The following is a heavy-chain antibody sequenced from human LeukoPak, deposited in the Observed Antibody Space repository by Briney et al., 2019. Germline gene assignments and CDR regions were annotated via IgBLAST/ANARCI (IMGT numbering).Heavy chain of an antibody. D-gene: IGHD2-15*01. V-gene: IGHV3-53*01. J-gene: IGHJ4*02. Sequence: GGSLRLSCAASGFTVSSNYMSWVRQAPGKGLEWVSVIYSGGSTYYADSVKGRFTISRDNSKNTLYLQMNSLRAEDTSVYYCARGGTFPIFDYWGQGTLVTVSS. CDR2: IYSGGST. CDR1: GFTVSSNY. CDR3: ARGGTFPIFDY.